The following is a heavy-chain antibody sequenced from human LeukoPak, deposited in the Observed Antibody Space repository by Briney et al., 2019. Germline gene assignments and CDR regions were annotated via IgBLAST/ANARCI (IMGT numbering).Heavy chain of an antibody. V-gene: IGHV1-24*01. D-gene: IGHD6-13*01. CDR1: GYTLTDLS. CDR3: ATLGPIAVASNDAFDI. J-gene: IGHJ3*02. CDR2: FDPEDGET. Sequence: ASVKVSCKVSGYTLTDLSIQWVRQGPGKGLGWMGGFDPEDGETLYAQKFQGRVIMTEDTSSDTAYMELSSLRSEDTAVYYCATLGPIAVASNDAFDIWGQGTMATVSS.